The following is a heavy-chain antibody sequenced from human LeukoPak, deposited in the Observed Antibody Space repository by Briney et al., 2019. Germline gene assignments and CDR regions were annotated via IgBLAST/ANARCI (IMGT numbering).Heavy chain of an antibody. J-gene: IGHJ4*02. V-gene: IGHV3-23*01. D-gene: IGHD1-26*01. CDR2: ISGSGGST. CDR1: GFTFSSYA. Sequence: GGSLRLSCAASGFTFSSYAMSWVRQAPGKGLEWVSAISGSGGSTYYADSVKGRFTISRDNSKDTLYLQMNSLRAGDTAVYYCAKEGRVYLVGAKHPFDYWGQGTLVTVSS. CDR3: AKEGRVYLVGAKHPFDY.